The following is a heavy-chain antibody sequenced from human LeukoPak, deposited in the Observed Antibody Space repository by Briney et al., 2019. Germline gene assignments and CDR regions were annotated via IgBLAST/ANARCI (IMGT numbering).Heavy chain of an antibody. CDR1: GHTLSGLA. Sequence: ASVKDSCKVSGHTLSGLAMHWVRQATGKGLEWMGGSDPEDAETIYAQKFKGRVTMTEDTATDTAYMELRSLRSEDTAVYYCAYRPPGDESFDIWGQGTLVTVSS. J-gene: IGHJ3*02. CDR3: AYRPPGDESFDI. V-gene: IGHV1-24*01. CDR2: SDPEDAET. D-gene: IGHD3-16*01.